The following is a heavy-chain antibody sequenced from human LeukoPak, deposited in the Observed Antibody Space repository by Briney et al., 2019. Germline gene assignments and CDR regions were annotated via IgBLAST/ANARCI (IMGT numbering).Heavy chain of an antibody. CDR1: GIIFSSYA. D-gene: IGHD4-17*01. CDR2: VRGSGDRP. J-gene: IGHJ3*02. Sequence: GASPRLSCAASGIIFSSYAMTWLRQAPGKGLEWVSSVRGSGDRPQYADSGKGRFTISRDNSKNTLYLQMNSLRAEDTAVYYCAKDPNGDYVGAFDMWGQGTLVTVSP. V-gene: IGHV3-23*01. CDR3: AKDPNGDYVGAFDM.